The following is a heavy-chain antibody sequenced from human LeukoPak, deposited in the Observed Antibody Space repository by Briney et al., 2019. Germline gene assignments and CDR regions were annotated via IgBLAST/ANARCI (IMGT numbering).Heavy chain of an antibody. Sequence: GGSLRLSCAASGFDFSSNWMHWVRHAPGQGLVWVSRIKGDGISTNYADSVKGRFTISRDIAKNTLYLQMNSLRAEDTAVYYCARGVDDYGDYWGQGTLVTVSS. CDR1: GFDFSSNW. J-gene: IGHJ4*02. V-gene: IGHV3-74*01. CDR2: IKGDGIST. CDR3: ARGVDDYGDY.